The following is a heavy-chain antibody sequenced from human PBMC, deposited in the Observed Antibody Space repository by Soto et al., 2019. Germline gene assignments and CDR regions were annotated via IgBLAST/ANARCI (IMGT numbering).Heavy chain of an antibody. J-gene: IGHJ4*02. Sequence: ASVKVSCKAPGDTFTANYIHWVRQAPGQGFEWMGWINPKSGGTKYPQKFQGRVTMTRDTSLSTVYMTLTRLTSDDTAVYYCARDMEKGGGSAGFDYWGQGTLVTVSS. CDR3: ARDMEKGGGSAGFDY. CDR2: INPKSGGT. CDR1: GDTFTANY. D-gene: IGHD1-26*01. V-gene: IGHV1-2*02.